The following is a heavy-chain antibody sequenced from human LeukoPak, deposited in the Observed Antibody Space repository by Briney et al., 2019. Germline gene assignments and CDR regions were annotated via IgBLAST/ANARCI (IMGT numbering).Heavy chain of an antibody. CDR2: IYYSGST. J-gene: IGHJ4*02. CDR1: GGSISSSSYY. CDR3: ARTRYYYNSRSYGAPYYFDY. Sequence: PSETLSLTCNVSGGSISSSSYYWGWIRQPPGKGLEWIGSIYYSGSTYCNPSLKSRVTISVDTSKNQFSLKLSSVTAADTAVYYCARTRYYYNSRSYGAPYYFDYWGQGTLVTVSS. D-gene: IGHD3-10*01. V-gene: IGHV4-39*01.